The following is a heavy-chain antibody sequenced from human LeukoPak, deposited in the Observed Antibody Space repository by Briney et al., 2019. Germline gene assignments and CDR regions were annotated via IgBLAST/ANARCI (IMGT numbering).Heavy chain of an antibody. V-gene: IGHV5-51*01. CDR3: ARRRDRGRYFDL. CDR1: GYSFTGYW. J-gene: IGHJ2*01. CDR2: VYPGDSDT. D-gene: IGHD6-25*01. Sequence: GESLKISCKGSGYSFTGYWIGWVRQMPGKGLEWMGIVYPGDSDTRYSPSFQGQVTTSADKSITTAYLQWSSLKASDSAIYYCARRRDRGRYFDLWGRGTLVTVSS.